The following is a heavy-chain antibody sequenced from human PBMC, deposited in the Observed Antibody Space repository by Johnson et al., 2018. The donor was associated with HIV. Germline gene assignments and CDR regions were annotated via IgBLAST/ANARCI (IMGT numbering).Heavy chain of an antibody. CDR1: GGFTFSRYG. D-gene: IGHD1-26*01. J-gene: IGHJ3*02. Sequence: VQLVESGGGVVQPGRSLRLSCAASGGFTFSRYGMNWVRQAPGKGLEWVSYISSGGDSTYYTDSVKGRFTISRDNGKNSLYLQMNSLRAEDTAVYYCAKARGIVGATGAFDIWGQGTMVTVSS. CDR3: AKARGIVGATGAFDI. CDR2: ISSGGDST. V-gene: IGHV3-48*04.